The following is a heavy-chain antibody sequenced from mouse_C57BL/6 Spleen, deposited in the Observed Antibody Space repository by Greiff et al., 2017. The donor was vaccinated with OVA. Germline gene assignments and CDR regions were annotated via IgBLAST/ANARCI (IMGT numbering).Heavy chain of an antibody. CDR2: IYPGSGST. CDR3: ARSRELRLRMDY. Sequence: QVQLQQPGAELVKPGASVKMSCKASGYTFPSYWITWVKQRPGQGLEWIGDIYPGSGSTNYNEKFKSKATLTVDTSSSTAYMQLSSLTSEDSAVYYCARSRELRLRMDYWGQGTSVTVSP. D-gene: IGHD3-2*02. J-gene: IGHJ4*01. V-gene: IGHV1-55*01. CDR1: GYTFPSYW.